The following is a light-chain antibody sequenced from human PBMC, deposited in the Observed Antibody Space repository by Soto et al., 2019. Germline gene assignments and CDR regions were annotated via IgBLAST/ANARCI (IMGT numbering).Light chain of an antibody. CDR2: EVS. V-gene: IGLV2-14*01. CDR1: SSDVGGYND. Sequence: QSVLTQPASVSGSPGQSITISCTGTSSDVGGYNDVCWYQQHPGQTPKLIILEVSKRPSGVSNRFSGSKSGNTASLNISGIQAEEEADYHCRSHNKIGTLQVFGPGTKVTV. J-gene: IGLJ1*01. CDR3: RSHNKIGTLQV.